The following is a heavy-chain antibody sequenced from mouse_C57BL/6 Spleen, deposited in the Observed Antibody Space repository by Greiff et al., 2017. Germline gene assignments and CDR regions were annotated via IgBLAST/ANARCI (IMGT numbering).Heavy chain of an antibody. J-gene: IGHJ2*01. Sequence: VQLQQSGAELARPGASVKLSCKASGYTFTSYGISWVKQRTGQGLEWIGEIYPRSGNTYYNEKFKGKATLTADKSSSTAYMELRSLTSEDSAVYFCAGATVVAEGLDYWGQGTTLTVSS. V-gene: IGHV1-81*01. CDR2: IYPRSGNT. D-gene: IGHD1-1*01. CDR3: AGATVVAEGLDY. CDR1: GYTFTSYG.